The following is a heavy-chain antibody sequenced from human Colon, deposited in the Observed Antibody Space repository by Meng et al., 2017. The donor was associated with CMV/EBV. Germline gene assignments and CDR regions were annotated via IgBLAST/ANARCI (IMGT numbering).Heavy chain of an antibody. CDR2: ISIRDSTI. Sequence: GESLKISCEGSGFRFSDYYMTWVRQAPGKGLEWLSYISIRDSTIYYADSVRGRFTISRDNANNSLYLQMNSLRAEDTAVYYCARESIAMVRGYGMDVWGQGTTVTVSS. V-gene: IGHV3-11*01. D-gene: IGHD3-10*01. CDR3: ARESIAMVRGYGMDV. J-gene: IGHJ6*02. CDR1: GFRFSDYY.